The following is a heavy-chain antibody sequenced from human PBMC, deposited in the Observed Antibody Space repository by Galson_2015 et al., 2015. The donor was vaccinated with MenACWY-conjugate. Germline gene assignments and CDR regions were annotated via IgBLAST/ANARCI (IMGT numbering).Heavy chain of an antibody. V-gene: IGHV1-18*04. CDR2: ISAYNGNT. CDR3: ARDRRQSTFSWFDP. Sequence: SVKVSCKASGYTFTSYGISWVRQAPGQGLEWMGWISAYNGNTNYAQKLQGRATMTTDTSTSTAYMELRSLRSDDTAVYYCARDRRQSTFSWFDPWGQGTLVTVSS. D-gene: IGHD3-16*01. J-gene: IGHJ5*02. CDR1: GYTFTSYG.